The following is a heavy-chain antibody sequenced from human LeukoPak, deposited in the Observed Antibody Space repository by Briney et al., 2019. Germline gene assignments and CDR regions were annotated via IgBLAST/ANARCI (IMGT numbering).Heavy chain of an antibody. D-gene: IGHD3-3*01. CDR3: ARRQLRFYLNWFDP. V-gene: IGHV4-30-2*01. Sequence: MPSETLSLTCTVSGGSISSGGYYWSWIRQPPGKGLEWIGYIYHSGSTYYNPSLKSRVTISVDRSKNQFSLKLSSVTAADTAVYYCARRQLRFYLNWFDPWGQGTLVTVSS. CDR2: IYHSGST. CDR1: GGSISSGGYY. J-gene: IGHJ5*02.